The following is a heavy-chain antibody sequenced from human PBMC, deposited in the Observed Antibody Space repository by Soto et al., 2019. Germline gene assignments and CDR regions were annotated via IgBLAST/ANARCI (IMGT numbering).Heavy chain of an antibody. D-gene: IGHD3-3*01. CDR2: ISDDGSNT. CDR1: GFTFSRHT. V-gene: IGHV3-30-3*01. J-gene: IGHJ4*02. Sequence: QVQLVESGGGVVQPGRSLRLSCAASGFTFSRHTMHWVRQDPGKGLEWVAAISDDGSNTYYADSVKGRFTISRDNSKNTLYLQMNGRRSEDTAGPHWAREVYYDFWSGFNTHPYYFDDWGRGTLVTVSS. CDR3: AREVYYDFWSGFNTHPYYFDD.